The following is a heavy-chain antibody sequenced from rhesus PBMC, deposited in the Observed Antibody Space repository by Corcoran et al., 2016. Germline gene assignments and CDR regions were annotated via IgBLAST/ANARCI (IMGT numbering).Heavy chain of an antibody. D-gene: IGHD3-16*01. Sequence: EVRLVESGGGLVQPGGSLRLSCAVSGFTFSDYYMSWVRQAPGKGREWVGLLRNKAIGGTAEYAASVKGRFTISRDDSKSIASLQMNSLKTEDTAVYYCARRGSYYAKVYFDYWGQGVLVTVSS. CDR3: ARRGSYYAKVYFDY. J-gene: IGHJ4*01. CDR2: LRNKAIGGTA. V-gene: IGHV3-116*02. CDR1: GFTFSDYY.